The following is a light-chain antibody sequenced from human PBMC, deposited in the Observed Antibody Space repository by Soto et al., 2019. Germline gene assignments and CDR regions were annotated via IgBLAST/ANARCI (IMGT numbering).Light chain of an antibody. CDR3: QQYDSYSWT. CDR2: QAS. V-gene: IGKV1-5*03. Sequence: DIQMTQSPSSLSASVGDRVTITCRASQSISSWLAWYQQKPGKAPKLLVYQASTLESGVPLRFSGSGSGTEFTLTINSLQSDDVATYYCQQYDSYSWTFGQGTKVDI. J-gene: IGKJ1*01. CDR1: QSISSW.